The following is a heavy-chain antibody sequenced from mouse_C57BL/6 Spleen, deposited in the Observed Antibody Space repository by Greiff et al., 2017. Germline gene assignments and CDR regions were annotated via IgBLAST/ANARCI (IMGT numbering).Heavy chain of an antibody. V-gene: IGHV5-4*01. J-gene: IGHJ2*01. CDR2: ISDGGSYT. Sequence: EVMLVESGGGLVKPGGSLKLSCAASGFTFSSYAMSWVRQTPEKRLEWVATISDGGSYTYYPDNVQGRFTISRDNAKNNLYLQMSHLKSEDTAMYYCAREYYDSSYDYFDYWGQGTTLTVSS. D-gene: IGHD1-1*01. CDR1: GFTFSSYA. CDR3: AREYYDSSYDYFDY.